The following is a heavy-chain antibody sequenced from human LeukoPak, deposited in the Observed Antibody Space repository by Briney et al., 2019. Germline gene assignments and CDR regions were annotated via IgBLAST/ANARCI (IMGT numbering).Heavy chain of an antibody. CDR2: IRYDGSNK. CDR3: AKDQNAVPAAGFDY. CDR1: GFTFSSYG. J-gene: IGHJ4*02. Sequence: GGSLRLSCAASGFTFSSYGMHWVRQAPGKGLEWVAFIRYDGSNKYYADSVKGRFTISRDNSKNTLYLQMNSLRAEDTAVYYCAKDQNAVPAAGFDYWGQGTLVTVSS. V-gene: IGHV3-30*02. D-gene: IGHD2-2*01.